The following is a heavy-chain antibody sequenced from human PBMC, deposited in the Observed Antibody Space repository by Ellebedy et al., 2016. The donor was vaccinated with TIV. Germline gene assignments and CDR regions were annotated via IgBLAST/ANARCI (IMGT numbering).Heavy chain of an antibody. V-gene: IGHV4-30-4*01. J-gene: IGHJ3*02. CDR1: GGSISSGDYY. Sequence: SETLSLTCTVSGGSISSGDYYWSWIRQPPGKGLEWIGYIYYSGSTYYNPSLKSRLTISKDTSKNQFSLKLSSVTAADTALYYCARVNYHAFDIWGQGTMVIVSS. CDR3: ARVNYHAFDI. CDR2: IYYSGST. D-gene: IGHD3-10*01.